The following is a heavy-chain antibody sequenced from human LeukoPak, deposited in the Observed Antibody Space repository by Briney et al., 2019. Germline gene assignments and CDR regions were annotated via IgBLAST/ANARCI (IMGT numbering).Heavy chain of an antibody. D-gene: IGHD1-26*01. CDR2: ISAYNGNT. V-gene: IGHV1-18*01. CDR3: ARETGATRHFDY. CDR1: GYTFAGYG. J-gene: IGHJ4*02. Sequence: ASVKVSCKASGYTFAGYGISWVRQAPGQGLEWMGWISAYNGNTNYAQKLQGRVTMTTDTSTSTAYMELRSLRSDDTAVYYCARETGATRHFDYWGQGTLVTVSS.